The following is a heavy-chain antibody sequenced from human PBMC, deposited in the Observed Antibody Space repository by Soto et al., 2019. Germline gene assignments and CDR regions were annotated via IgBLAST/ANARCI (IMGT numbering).Heavy chain of an antibody. Sequence: GSGPTLVNPTQTLTLTCTFSGFSLSTSGVGVGWIRQPPGKALEWLALIYWDDEKYYSTSLKTRLTISKDTSKNQVVLTMTNMDPVDTATYYCARIRNTRGSGWYYFDYWGQGTLVTVSS. V-gene: IGHV2-70*01. CDR2: IYWDDEK. D-gene: IGHD6-19*01. CDR3: ARIRNTRGSGWYYFDY. CDR1: GFSLSTSGVG. J-gene: IGHJ4*02.